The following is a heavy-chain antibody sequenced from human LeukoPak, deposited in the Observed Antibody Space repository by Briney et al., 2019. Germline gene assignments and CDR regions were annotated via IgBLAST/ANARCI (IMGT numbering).Heavy chain of an antibody. CDR2: IYNSEST. D-gene: IGHD6-19*01. CDR3: ARFHSGPSGWYVLWYFDL. J-gene: IGHJ2*01. V-gene: IGHV4-4*09. CDR1: GGSVSSYY. Sequence: SETLSLTCTVSGGSVSSYYWSWIRQSPGKGLEWIGYIYNSESTKYNSSLESRVTMSVDTSKNQLYLKLSSVTAADTAVYYCARFHSGPSGWYVLWYFDLWGRGTLVTVSS.